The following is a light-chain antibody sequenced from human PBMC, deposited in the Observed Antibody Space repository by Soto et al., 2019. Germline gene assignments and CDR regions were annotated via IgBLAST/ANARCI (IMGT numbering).Light chain of an antibody. CDR3: QQYGSSIKT. J-gene: IGKJ1*01. Sequence: EIVLTQSPGTLSLSPGERATLSCRASQSVSSSYLAWYQQKPGQAPRLLIYGASSRATGIPDRFSGSGSGTDFTLTISRLEPEDFAAYYCQQYGSSIKTFGQGTKVDIK. CDR2: GAS. V-gene: IGKV3-20*01. CDR1: QSVSSSY.